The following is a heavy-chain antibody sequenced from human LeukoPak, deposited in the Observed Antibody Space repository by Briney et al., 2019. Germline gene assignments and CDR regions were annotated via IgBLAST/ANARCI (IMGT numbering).Heavy chain of an antibody. V-gene: IGHV4-39*07. Sequence: PSETLSLTCTVSGGSISSSSYYCGWIRQPPGKGLEGIGSIYYSGSTYYNPSLKSRVTISVDTSKNQFSLKLSSVTAADTAVYYCAREDYGSGSRMYYFDYWGQGTLVTVSS. J-gene: IGHJ4*02. CDR3: AREDYGSGSRMYYFDY. CDR1: GGSISSSSYY. D-gene: IGHD3-10*01. CDR2: IYYSGST.